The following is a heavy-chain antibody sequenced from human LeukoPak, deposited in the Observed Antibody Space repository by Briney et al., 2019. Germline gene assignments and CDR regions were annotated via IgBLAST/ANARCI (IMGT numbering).Heavy chain of an antibody. CDR3: ARRLKNYYYYMDV. V-gene: IGHV4-39*07. J-gene: IGHJ6*03. CDR1: GGSISSSSYY. Sequence: PSETLSLTCTVSGGSISSSSYYWGWIRQPPGKGLEWIGRIYSSGSTYYNPSLKSRVTISVDTSKNQFSLKLSSVTAADTAVYYCARRLKNYYYYMDVWGKGTTVTVSS. CDR2: IYSSGST.